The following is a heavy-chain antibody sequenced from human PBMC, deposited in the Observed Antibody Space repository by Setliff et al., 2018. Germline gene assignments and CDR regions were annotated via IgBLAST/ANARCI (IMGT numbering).Heavy chain of an antibody. CDR1: GGSMTDFF. J-gene: IGHJ6*03. CDR3: ARGGFGFCSSTTCQWGYYSMDV. CDR2: IYTKGST. V-gene: IGHV4-4*08. Sequence: SETLSLTCSVTGGSMTDFFWNWIRQPPGKGLEWIGYIYTKGSTNYNPSLKSRVTISVDTSKNQFSLKLSSVTAADTAVYYCARGGFGFCSSTTCQWGYYSMDVWGKGTTVTVSS. D-gene: IGHD2-2*03.